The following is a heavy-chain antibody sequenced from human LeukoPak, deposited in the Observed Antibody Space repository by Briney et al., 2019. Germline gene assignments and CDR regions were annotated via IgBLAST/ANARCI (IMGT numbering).Heavy chain of an antibody. CDR2: INHSGST. D-gene: IGHD6-6*01. Sequence: SETLSLTCAVYGGSFSGYYWSWIRQPPGKGLEWIGEINHSGSTNYSPSLKSRVTISVDTSKNQFSLKLSSVTAADTAVYYCAREGSSSPLHYWGQGTLVTVSS. CDR3: AREGSSSPLHY. J-gene: IGHJ4*02. V-gene: IGHV4-34*01. CDR1: GGSFSGYY.